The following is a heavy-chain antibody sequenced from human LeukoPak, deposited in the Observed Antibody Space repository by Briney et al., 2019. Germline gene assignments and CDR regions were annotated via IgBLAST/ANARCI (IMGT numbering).Heavy chain of an antibody. CDR2: INPSGGST. CDR3: AREPMGIAVAGSGYFDY. J-gene: IGHJ4*02. D-gene: IGHD6-19*01. Sequence: ASGKVSCKASGYTFTSYYMHWVRQAPGQGLEWMGVINPSGGSTSYGQKFQGRVTMTRDTSTSTVYMELSSLRSEDTAVYYCAREPMGIAVAGSGYFDYWGQGTLVTVSS. CDR1: GYTFTSYY. V-gene: IGHV1-46*01.